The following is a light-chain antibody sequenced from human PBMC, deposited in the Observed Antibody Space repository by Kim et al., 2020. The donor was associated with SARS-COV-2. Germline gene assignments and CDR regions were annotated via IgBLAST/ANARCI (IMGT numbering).Light chain of an antibody. CDR1: QSVSTS. J-gene: IGKJ5*01. CDR3: QQRSNWPLIT. CDR2: RAS. Sequence: PGESATLSCRASQSVSTSLAWFQQKPNQAPRLLIYRASYRATGIPARFSGSGSGTDFTLTISSLESEDFAVYYCQQRSNWPLITFGQGTRLEIK. V-gene: IGKV3-11*01.